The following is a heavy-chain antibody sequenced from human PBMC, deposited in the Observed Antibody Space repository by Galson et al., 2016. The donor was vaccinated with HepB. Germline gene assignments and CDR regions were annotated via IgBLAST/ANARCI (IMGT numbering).Heavy chain of an antibody. J-gene: IGHJ4*02. CDR2: IWNDGSNQ. Sequence: SLRLSCAASGFIFSSYGMHWVRQAPGKGLEWVAVIWNDGSNQYYVDSAKGRFTISRDNSKNTLYLQMNSLRAEDTAVYYCARGGMTTVAMLDYWGQGTLVPVAS. V-gene: IGHV3-33*01. CDR1: GFIFSSYG. CDR3: ARGGMTTVAMLDY. D-gene: IGHD4-23*01.